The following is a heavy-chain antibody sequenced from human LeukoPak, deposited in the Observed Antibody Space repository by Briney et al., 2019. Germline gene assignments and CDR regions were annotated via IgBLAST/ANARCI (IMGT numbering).Heavy chain of an antibody. CDR2: IKQDGSEK. CDR1: GFTFSSYW. V-gene: IGHV3-7*01. CDR3: ARNTYYYDSSGYWAYDY. Sequence: GGSLRLPCAASGFTFSSYWMSWVRQAPGKGLEWVANIKQDGSEKYYVDSVKGRFTISRDNAKNSLYLQMNSLRAEDTAVYYCARNTYYYDSSGYWAYDYWGQGTLVTVSS. J-gene: IGHJ4*02. D-gene: IGHD3-22*01.